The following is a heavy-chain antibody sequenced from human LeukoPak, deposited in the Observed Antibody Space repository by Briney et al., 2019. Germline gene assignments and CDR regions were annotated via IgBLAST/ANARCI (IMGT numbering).Heavy chain of an antibody. CDR1: GFTFSSYS. CDR3: ARDNINDNSGYSL. V-gene: IGHV3-21*01. Sequence: PGGSLRLSCAASGFTFSSYSMNWVRQAPGKGLEWVSSISSSSSYIYYADSVKGRFTISRDNAKNSLYLQMNSLRAEDTAVYYCARDNINDNSGYSLWGQGTLVTVSS. CDR2: ISSSSSYI. D-gene: IGHD3-22*01. J-gene: IGHJ4*02.